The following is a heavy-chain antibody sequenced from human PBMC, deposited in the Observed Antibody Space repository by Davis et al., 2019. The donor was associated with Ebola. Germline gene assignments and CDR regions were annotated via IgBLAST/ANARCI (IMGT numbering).Heavy chain of an antibody. CDR3: ARVRYYDFWSGYPHYFDY. J-gene: IGHJ4*02. V-gene: IGHV3-33*01. CDR2: IWYDGSNK. D-gene: IGHD3-3*01. Sequence: GESLKISCAASGFTFSSYGMHWVRQAPGKGLEWVAVIWYDGSNKYYADSVKGRFTISRDNSKNTLYLQMNSLRAEDTAVYYCARVRYYDFWSGYPHYFDYWGQGTLVTVSS. CDR1: GFTFSSYG.